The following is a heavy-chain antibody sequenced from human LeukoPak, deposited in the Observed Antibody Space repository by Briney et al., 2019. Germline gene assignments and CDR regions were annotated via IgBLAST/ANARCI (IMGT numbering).Heavy chain of an antibody. D-gene: IGHD2-2*01. CDR1: GFTFRTYA. CDR2: ISYDGSNK. Sequence: GGSLRLSCAASGFTFRTYAMNWVRQAPGKGLEWVAVISYDGSNKYYADSVKGRFTISRDNSKNTLYLQMNSLRAEDTAVYYCARDPLLAAIYYFDYWGQGTLVTVSS. CDR3: ARDPLLAAIYYFDY. V-gene: IGHV3-30*04. J-gene: IGHJ4*02.